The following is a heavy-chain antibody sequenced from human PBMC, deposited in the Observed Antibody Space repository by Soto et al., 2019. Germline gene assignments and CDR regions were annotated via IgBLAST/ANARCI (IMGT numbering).Heavy chain of an antibody. Sequence: GGSLRLSCAASGFTFSSYSMNWVRQAPGKGLEWVSYISSSSSTIYYADSVKGRFTISRDNAKNSLYLQMNSLRAEDTAVYYCASSPLEPENYYYYYMDVWGKGTTVTVSS. CDR1: GFTFSSYS. V-gene: IGHV3-48*01. J-gene: IGHJ6*03. CDR2: ISSSSSTI. CDR3: ASSPLEPENYYYYYMDV.